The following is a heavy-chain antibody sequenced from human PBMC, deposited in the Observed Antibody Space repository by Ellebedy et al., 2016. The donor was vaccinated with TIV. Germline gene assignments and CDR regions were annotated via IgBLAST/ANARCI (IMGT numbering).Heavy chain of an antibody. CDR2: FDPADGET. CDR3: AAPISRVGAKSITARVYYYGMDV. Sequence: ASVKVSCKVSGYTLTELSMHWVRQAPGKGLEWMGGFDPADGETIYAQKLQERVTITRDMSKSTAYMELSSLRSEDPAVYYCAAPISRVGAKSITARVYYYGMDVWGQGTTVTVSS. D-gene: IGHD1-26*01. J-gene: IGHJ6*02. V-gene: IGHV1-24*01. CDR1: GYTLTELS.